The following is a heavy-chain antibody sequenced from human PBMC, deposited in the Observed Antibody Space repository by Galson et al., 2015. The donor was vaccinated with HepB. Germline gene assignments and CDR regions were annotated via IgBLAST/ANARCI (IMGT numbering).Heavy chain of an antibody. CDR3: ARVVSSSWYTNWVDP. J-gene: IGHJ5*02. CDR1: GFTFSSYS. D-gene: IGHD6-13*01. Sequence: SLRLSCAASGFTFSSYSMNWVRQAPGKGLEWVPSISSSSSYIYYADSVKGRFTISRDNAKNSLYLQMNSLRAEDTAVYYCARVVSSSWYTNWVDPWGQGTLATVSS. CDR2: ISSSSSYI. V-gene: IGHV3-21*01.